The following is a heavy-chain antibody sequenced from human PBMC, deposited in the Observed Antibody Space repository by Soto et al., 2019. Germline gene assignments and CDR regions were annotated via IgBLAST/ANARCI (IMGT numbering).Heavy chain of an antibody. CDR2: FDPEDGET. Sequence: ASVKVSCKASGYTLTELSMHWVRQAPGKGLEWMGGFDPEDGETIYAQKFQGRVTMTEDTSTDTAYMELSSLRSEDTAVYYCATSTIMITFGGVINAPFDYWGQGTLVTVS. CDR1: GYTLTELS. V-gene: IGHV1-24*01. D-gene: IGHD3-16*02. CDR3: ATSTIMITFGGVINAPFDY. J-gene: IGHJ4*02.